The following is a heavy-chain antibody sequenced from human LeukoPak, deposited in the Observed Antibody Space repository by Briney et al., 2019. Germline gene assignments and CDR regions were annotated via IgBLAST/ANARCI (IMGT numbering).Heavy chain of an antibody. J-gene: IGHJ4*02. D-gene: IGHD2-2*01. V-gene: IGHV1-69*01. CDR1: GGTFSSYA. CDR2: IIPIFGTA. CDR3: ARGSTRIYYCSSTSCYWAASDY. Sequence: ASVKVSCKASGGTFSSYAISWVRQAPGQGLEWMGGIIPIFGTANYAQKFQGRVTITADESTSTAYMELSSLRSEDTAVYYCARGSTRIYYCSSTSCYWAASDYWGQGTLVTVSS.